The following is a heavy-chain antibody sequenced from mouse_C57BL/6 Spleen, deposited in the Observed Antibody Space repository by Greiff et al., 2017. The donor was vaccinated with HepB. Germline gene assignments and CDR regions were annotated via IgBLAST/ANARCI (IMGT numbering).Heavy chain of an antibody. Sequence: EVQRVESGGGLVQPKGSLKLSCAASGFSFNTYAMNWVRQAPGKGLEWVARIRSKSNNYATYYADSVKDRFTISRDDSESMLYLQMNNLKTEDTAMYYCVTSNSLAMDYWGQGTSVTVSS. J-gene: IGHJ4*01. D-gene: IGHD4-1*01. CDR1: GFSFNTYA. V-gene: IGHV10-1*01. CDR3: VTSNSLAMDY. CDR2: IRSKSNNYAT.